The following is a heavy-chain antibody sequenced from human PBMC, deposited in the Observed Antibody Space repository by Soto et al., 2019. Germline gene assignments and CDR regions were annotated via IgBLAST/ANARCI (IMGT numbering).Heavy chain of an antibody. CDR2: INPNGGAT. CDR1: GDSFNDYY. Sequence: VQLAQSGAEVKKPGASVKVSCKTSGDSFNDYYIHWVRQAPGQGLEWMGWINPNGGATKYAQKFQGRLTVTRDTSIRTVYMELSSLRSDDTAVYYCARESGGATATLDYYYFYMDVWGKGTTVTVSS. D-gene: IGHD5-12*01. V-gene: IGHV1-2*02. J-gene: IGHJ6*03. CDR3: ARESGGATATLDYYYFYMDV.